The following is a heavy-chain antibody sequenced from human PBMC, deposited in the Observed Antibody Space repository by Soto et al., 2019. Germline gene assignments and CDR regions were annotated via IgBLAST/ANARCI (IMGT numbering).Heavy chain of an antibody. Sequence: TSETLSLTCAVYGGSFSGYYWSWIRQPPGKGLEWIGEINHSGSTNYNPSLKSRVTISVDTSKNQFSLKLSSVTAADTAVYYCARNPSSGWYRWFDPWGQGTLVT. J-gene: IGHJ5*02. D-gene: IGHD6-19*01. CDR3: ARNPSSGWYRWFDP. V-gene: IGHV4-34*01. CDR1: GGSFSGYY. CDR2: INHSGST.